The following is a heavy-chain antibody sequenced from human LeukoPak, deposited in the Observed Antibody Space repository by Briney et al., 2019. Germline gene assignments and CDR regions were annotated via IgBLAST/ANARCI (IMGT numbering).Heavy chain of an antibody. V-gene: IGHV3-23*01. J-gene: IGHJ4*02. CDR1: GFTFSNYA. CDR3: AKDRHWGFDY. D-gene: IGHD7-27*01. Sequence: GGSLRLSCAASGFTFSNYAMSWVRQAPGKGLEWVSVISSGGSTYYTESVKGRFTISRDNSKNRLYLQMNSLRAEDTAVYYCAKDRHWGFDYWGQGTLVSVSS. CDR2: ISSGGST.